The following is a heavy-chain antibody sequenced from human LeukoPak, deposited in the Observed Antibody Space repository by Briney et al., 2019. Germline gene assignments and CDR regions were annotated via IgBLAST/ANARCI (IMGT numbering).Heavy chain of an antibody. CDR3: ARESAVTTTGNGMDV. CDR1: GYTFTSYY. V-gene: IGHV1-46*01. Sequence: GASVKVSCKASGYTFTSYYMHWVRQAPGQGLEWMGIIKPSGGSTRYAQKFQGRVTMTSDTSTSTVYMELSSLRSEDTAVYYCARESAVTTTGNGMDVWGQGTTVIVSS. D-gene: IGHD4-17*01. CDR2: IKPSGGST. J-gene: IGHJ6*02.